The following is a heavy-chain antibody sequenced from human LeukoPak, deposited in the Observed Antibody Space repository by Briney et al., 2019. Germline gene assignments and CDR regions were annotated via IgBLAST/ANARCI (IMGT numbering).Heavy chain of an antibody. Sequence: GGSLRLSCAASGLTFSDYHMSWIRQAPGKGLEWVSHISDNGRTKYYANSVQGRFTVSRDNAENSLYLQMNSLRADDTAVYYCATVHFGYFTFWGQGTLVPVSS. CDR2: ISDNGRTK. V-gene: IGHV3-11*01. CDR3: ATVHFGYFTF. D-gene: IGHD3-3*01. CDR1: GLTFSDYH. J-gene: IGHJ4*02.